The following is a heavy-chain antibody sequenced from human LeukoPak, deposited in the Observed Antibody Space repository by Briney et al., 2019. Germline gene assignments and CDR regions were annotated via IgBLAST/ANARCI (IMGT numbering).Heavy chain of an antibody. V-gene: IGHV4-39*07. Sequence: SETLSLTCTVSGGSISSSTYYWGWIRQPPGKGLEWIGEINHSGSTNYNPSLKSRVTISVDTSNKQFSLKLTSVTAADTAVYYCARASSGWYAYFDYWGQGTLVTVSS. J-gene: IGHJ4*02. CDR2: INHSGST. CDR3: ARASSGWYAYFDY. D-gene: IGHD6-19*01. CDR1: GGSISSSTYY.